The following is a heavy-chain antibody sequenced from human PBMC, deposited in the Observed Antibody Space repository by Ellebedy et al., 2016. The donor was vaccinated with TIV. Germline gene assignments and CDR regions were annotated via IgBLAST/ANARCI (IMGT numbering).Heavy chain of an antibody. CDR2: SRNKAKSYTT. CDR1: GFTFSDHY. V-gene: IGHV3-72*01. Sequence: PGGSLRLSCAVSGFTFSDHYMDWVLLAPGKGPEWVGRSRNKAKSYTTDYAASVKGRFTISRDDSKNSLYLQMNSLKTEDTAIYYCARDTTSDYWGQGALVTVSS. J-gene: IGHJ4*02. CDR3: ARDTTSDY. D-gene: IGHD1-1*01.